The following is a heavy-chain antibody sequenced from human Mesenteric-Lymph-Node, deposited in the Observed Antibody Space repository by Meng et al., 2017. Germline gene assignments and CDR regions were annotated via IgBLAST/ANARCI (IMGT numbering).Heavy chain of an antibody. V-gene: IGHV4-59*11. CDR3: ARESFVAAGKLWFGELGV. CDR1: GGPISNHY. CDR2: IHSTGTT. D-gene: IGHD3-10*01. Sequence: SETLSLTCTVSGGPISNHYWSWIRQPPGKGLEWIGYIHSTGTTNYNPSLNSRVTISVDTSRNQFSLKVTSVSAADTAVYYCARESFVAAGKLWFGELGVWGQGTTVTVSS. J-gene: IGHJ6*02.